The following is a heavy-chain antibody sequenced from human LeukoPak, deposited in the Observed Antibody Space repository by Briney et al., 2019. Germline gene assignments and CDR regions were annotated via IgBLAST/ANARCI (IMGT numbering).Heavy chain of an antibody. Sequence: SVKVSCKASGGTFSSYAISWVRQAPGQGLEWMGRIIPILGIANYAQKFQGRVTITADKSTSTAYMELSSLRSEDTAVYYCARDRADTAMVGGYYYYGMDVWGQGTTVTVSS. J-gene: IGHJ6*02. CDR1: GGTFSSYA. V-gene: IGHV1-69*04. D-gene: IGHD5-18*01. CDR2: IIPILGIA. CDR3: ARDRADTAMVGGYYYYGMDV.